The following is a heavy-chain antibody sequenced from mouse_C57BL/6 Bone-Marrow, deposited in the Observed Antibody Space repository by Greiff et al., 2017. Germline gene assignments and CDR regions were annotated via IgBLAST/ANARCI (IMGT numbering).Heavy chain of an antibody. CDR3: AICPFYYYGSLDY. CDR1: GYTFTSYW. D-gene: IGHD1-1*01. Sequence: QVQLQQPGAELVKPGASVKLSCKASGYTFTSYWMQWVKQRPGQGLEWIGEIDPSDSYTNYNQKFKGKATLTVDTSSSTAYMQLSSLTSEDSAVYYCAICPFYYYGSLDYWGQGTTLTVSS. CDR2: IDPSDSYT. V-gene: IGHV1-50*01. J-gene: IGHJ2*01.